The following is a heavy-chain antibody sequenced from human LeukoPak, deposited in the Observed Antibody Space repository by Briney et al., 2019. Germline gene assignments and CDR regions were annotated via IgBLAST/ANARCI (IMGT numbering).Heavy chain of an antibody. V-gene: IGHV3-30-3*01. Sequence: GRSLRLSCAASGFTFSSYAMHWVRQAPGKGLEWVAVISYDGSNKYYADSVKGRFTISRDNSKNTLYLQMNSLRAEDTAVYYCARDPYYDSSGYSPLGYWGQGTLVTVSS. CDR2: ISYDGSNK. D-gene: IGHD3-22*01. CDR1: GFTFSSYA. J-gene: IGHJ4*02. CDR3: ARDPYYDSSGYSPLGY.